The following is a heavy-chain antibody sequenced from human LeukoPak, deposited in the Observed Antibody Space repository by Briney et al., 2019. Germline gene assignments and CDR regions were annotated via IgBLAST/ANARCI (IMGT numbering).Heavy chain of an antibody. CDR2: IGIRGDT. V-gene: IGHV3-13*01. CDR1: GFTFIDYD. D-gene: IGHD6-19*01. Sequence: GGSLRLSCAASGFTFIDYDMHWFRQVVGKGLEWVSAIGIRGDTHYSGSVKGRFTISRENAESSLYLQMNSLRAEDTAVYYCARGGVQVSGIDEFDYWGQGTLVTVSS. CDR3: ARGGVQVSGIDEFDY. J-gene: IGHJ4*02.